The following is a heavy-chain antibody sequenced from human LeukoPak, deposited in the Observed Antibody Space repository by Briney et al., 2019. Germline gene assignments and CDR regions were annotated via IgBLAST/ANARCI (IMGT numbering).Heavy chain of an antibody. V-gene: IGHV4-59*08. CDR1: GDSISAHH. CDR2: FYDSGDF. CDR3: ARLLRPGGRTGDAFDI. D-gene: IGHD1-26*01. J-gene: IGHJ3*02. Sequence: SETLSLTCSVSGDSISAHHWTWIRQAPGTGLQWIGYFYDSGDFNYNPSLRGRVTILTDIYTNQLSLTLSSVTAADTAMYYCARLLRPGGRTGDAFDIWGQGTMVTVSS.